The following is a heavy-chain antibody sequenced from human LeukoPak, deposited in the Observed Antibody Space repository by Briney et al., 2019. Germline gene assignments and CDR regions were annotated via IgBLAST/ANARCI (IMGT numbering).Heavy chain of an antibody. D-gene: IGHD6-13*01. CDR1: GYSISSGYY. Sequence: SETLSLTCTVSGYSISSGYYWSWIRPPPGKGLEWIGYIYHSGSTYYNPSLKSRVTISVDRSKNQFSLKLSSVTAADTAVYYCARAGGVPGIAATNWGQGTLVTVSS. CDR3: ARAGGVPGIAATN. J-gene: IGHJ4*02. V-gene: IGHV4-38-2*02. CDR2: IYHSGST.